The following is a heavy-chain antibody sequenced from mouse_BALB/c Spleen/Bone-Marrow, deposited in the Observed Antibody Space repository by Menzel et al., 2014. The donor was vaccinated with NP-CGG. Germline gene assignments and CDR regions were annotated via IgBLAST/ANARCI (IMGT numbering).Heavy chain of an antibody. D-gene: IGHD1-1*01. Sequence: QVHVKQSGAELVKPGASVKLSCKASGYTFSSYYMYWVKQRPGQGLEWIGEINPSNGGTKFNEKFKSKATLTVDKSSSTAYMQFSSLTSEDSAVYYCTRSNYGYWYFDVWGAGTTVTVSS. V-gene: IGHV1S81*02. CDR2: INPSNGGT. CDR1: GYTFSSYY. J-gene: IGHJ1*01. CDR3: TRSNYGYWYFDV.